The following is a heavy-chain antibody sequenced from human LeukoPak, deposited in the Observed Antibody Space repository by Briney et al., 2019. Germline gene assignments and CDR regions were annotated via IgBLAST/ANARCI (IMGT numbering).Heavy chain of an antibody. J-gene: IGHJ4*02. Sequence: ASVKVSCKASGYTFTSYGISWVRQAPGQGLEWMGWISAYNGNTNYAQKLQGRVTMTTDTSTSTAYMELRSLRSDDTAVYYCARIWVYYYDSGSDPDYRGQGTLVTVSS. V-gene: IGHV1-18*01. D-gene: IGHD3-10*01. CDR2: ISAYNGNT. CDR3: ARIWVYYYDSGSDPDY. CDR1: GYTFTSYG.